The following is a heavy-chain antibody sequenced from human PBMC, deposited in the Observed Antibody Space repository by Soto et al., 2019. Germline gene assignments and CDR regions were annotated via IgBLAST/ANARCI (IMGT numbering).Heavy chain of an antibody. CDR2: INHSGST. J-gene: IGHJ6*03. CDR1: GGSFSGYY. CDR3: ARGRRGIQLSKSRSGYYYYMDV. D-gene: IGHD5-18*01. Sequence: QVQLQQWGAGLLKPSETLSLTCAVYGGSFSGYYWSWIRQPPGKGLGWIGEINHSGSTNYNPSLKSRVTISVDTSKNQFSLKLSSVTAADTAVYYCARGRRGIQLSKSRSGYYYYMDVWGKGTTVTVSS. V-gene: IGHV4-34*01.